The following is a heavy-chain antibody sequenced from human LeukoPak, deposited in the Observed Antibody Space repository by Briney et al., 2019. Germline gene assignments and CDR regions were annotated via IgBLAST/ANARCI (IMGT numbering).Heavy chain of an antibody. CDR3: ARWSGGYYS. CDR2: ISTDGGST. CDR1: GLTLSTYA. V-gene: IGHV3-64*02. D-gene: IGHD1-26*01. Sequence: GRSLTLSREPSGLTLSTYATHSVRQAPGGCMEYVSAISTDGGSTYYADSVKGRFTISRDNYKNTLSLQMASLRPEDMAVYYCARWSGGYYSWGQGTLVTVSS. J-gene: IGHJ5*02.